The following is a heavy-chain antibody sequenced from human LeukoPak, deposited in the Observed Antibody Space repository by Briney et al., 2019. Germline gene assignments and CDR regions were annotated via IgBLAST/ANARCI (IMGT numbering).Heavy chain of an antibody. CDR1: GGTLSSYA. J-gene: IGHJ6*02. D-gene: IGHD4-17*01. V-gene: IGHV1-69*01. Sequence: GSSVKVSCKASGGTLSSYAISWVRQAPGQGLEWMGGIIPIFGTANYAQKFQGRVTITADESTSTAYMELSSLRSEDTAVYYCARDGTDYGDYVVGRWDYYYGMDVWGQGTTVTVSS. CDR3: ARDGTDYGDYVVGRWDYYYGMDV. CDR2: IIPIFGTA.